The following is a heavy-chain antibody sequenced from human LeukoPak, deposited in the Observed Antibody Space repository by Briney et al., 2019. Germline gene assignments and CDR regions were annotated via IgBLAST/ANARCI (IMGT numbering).Heavy chain of an antibody. CDR1: GGSFSGYY. V-gene: IGHV4-34*01. CDR2: INHSGST. D-gene: IGHD3-22*01. CDR3: ARVAAAYYDRHFDY. Sequence: KPSETLSLTCAVYGGSFSGYYWSWIRQPPGKGLEWIGEINHSGSTNYNPSLKSRVTISVDTSRKQLSLKLRSVTAADTAVYYCARVAAAYYDRHFDYWGQGTLVTVSS. J-gene: IGHJ4*02.